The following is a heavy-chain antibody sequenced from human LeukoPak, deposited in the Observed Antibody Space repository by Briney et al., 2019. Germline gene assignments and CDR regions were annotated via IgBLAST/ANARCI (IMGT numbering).Heavy chain of an antibody. J-gene: IGHJ4*02. Sequence: GGSLRLSCAASGFTFSSYAMNWVRQAPGKGLEWVSSISSSSSYIYYADSVKGRFTISRDNAKNSLYLQMNSLRAEDTAVYYCARPSSSGWTQFDYWGQGTLVTVSS. D-gene: IGHD6-19*01. CDR2: ISSSSSYI. CDR3: ARPSSSGWTQFDY. CDR1: GFTFSSYA. V-gene: IGHV3-21*01.